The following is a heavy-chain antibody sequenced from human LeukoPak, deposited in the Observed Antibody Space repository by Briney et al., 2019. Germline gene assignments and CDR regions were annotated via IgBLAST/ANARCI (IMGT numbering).Heavy chain of an antibody. V-gene: IGHV3-23*01. CDR1: GFNFRDAA. Sequence: GGSLRLSCAASGFNFRDAAMTWVRQAPGKGLEWVSAISGSGGSTYYADSVKGRFTISRDNSKNTLYLQMNSLRAEDTAVYYCAKEIAVAGFDYWGQGTLVTVSS. CDR2: ISGSGGST. J-gene: IGHJ4*02. D-gene: IGHD6-19*01. CDR3: AKEIAVAGFDY.